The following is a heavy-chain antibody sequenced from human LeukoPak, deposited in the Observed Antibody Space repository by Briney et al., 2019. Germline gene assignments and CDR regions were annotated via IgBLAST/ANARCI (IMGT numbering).Heavy chain of an antibody. V-gene: IGHV3-23*01. J-gene: IGHJ4*02. D-gene: IGHD3-3*01. CDR3: ARDVFNHDFWSGYSDY. CDR1: GFTFSSYA. CDR2: ISSNDANT. Sequence: GGSLRLSCAGSGFTFSSYAMTWVRQAPGKGLEWVSIISSNDANTKYADSVKGRFTISRDNSKNTLYLQMNSLRAEDTAVYYCARDVFNHDFWSGYSDYWGQGTLVTVSS.